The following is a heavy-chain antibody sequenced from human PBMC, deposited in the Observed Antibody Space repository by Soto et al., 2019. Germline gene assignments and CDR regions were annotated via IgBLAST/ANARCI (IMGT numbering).Heavy chain of an antibody. J-gene: IGHJ5*02. V-gene: IGHV3-30*18. Sequence: QVQLVESGGGVVQPGRSLRLSCAASGFTFSSYGMHWVRQAPGKGLEWVAVISYDGSNKYYEDSVKGRFTISRDNSKNTLYLQMNSLRAEDTAVYYCAKDTALGIGELNAGWFDPWGQGTLVIVSS. CDR2: ISYDGSNK. CDR1: GFTFSSYG. D-gene: IGHD3-10*01. CDR3: AKDTALGIGELNAGWFDP.